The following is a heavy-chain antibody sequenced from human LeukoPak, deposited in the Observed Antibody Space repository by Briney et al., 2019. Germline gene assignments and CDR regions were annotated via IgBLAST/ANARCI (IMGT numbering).Heavy chain of an antibody. J-gene: IGHJ6*02. CDR1: GFTVSSNY. V-gene: IGHV3-53*01. D-gene: IGHD6-13*01. Sequence: GGSLRLSCAASGFTVSSNYMSWVRQAPGKGLEWVSVIYSGGSTYYADSEKGRFTISRDNSKNTLYLQMNSLRAEDTAVYYCARDGIAAAIYGMDVWGQGTAVTVSS. CDR2: IYSGGST. CDR3: ARDGIAAAIYGMDV.